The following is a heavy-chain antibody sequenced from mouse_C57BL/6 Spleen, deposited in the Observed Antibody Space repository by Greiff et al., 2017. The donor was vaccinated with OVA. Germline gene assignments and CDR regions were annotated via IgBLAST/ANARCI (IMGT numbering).Heavy chain of an antibody. CDR3: AYYYGSSPFAY. Sequence: QVQLKQPGAELVRPGSSVKLSCKASGYTFTSYWMHWVKQRPIQGLEWIGNIDPSDSETHYNQKFKDKATLTVDKSSSTAYMQLSSLTSEDSAVYYCAYYYGSSPFAYWGQGTLVTVSA. CDR2: IDPSDSET. D-gene: IGHD1-1*01. J-gene: IGHJ3*01. CDR1: GYTFTSYW. V-gene: IGHV1-52*01.